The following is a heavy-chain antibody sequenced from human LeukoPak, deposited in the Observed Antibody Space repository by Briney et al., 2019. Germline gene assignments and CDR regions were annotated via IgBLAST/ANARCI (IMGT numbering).Heavy chain of an antibody. V-gene: IGHV4-39*01. J-gene: IGHJ4*02. CDR2: IYYSGST. Sequence: SETLSPTCTVSGGSISSSSYYWGWIRQPPGKGLEWIGSIYYSGSTYYNPSLKSRVTISVDTSKNQFSLKLSSVTAADTAVYYCARHTAGTFDYWGQGTLVTVSS. CDR3: ARHTAGTFDY. CDR1: GGSISSSSYY. D-gene: IGHD6-13*01.